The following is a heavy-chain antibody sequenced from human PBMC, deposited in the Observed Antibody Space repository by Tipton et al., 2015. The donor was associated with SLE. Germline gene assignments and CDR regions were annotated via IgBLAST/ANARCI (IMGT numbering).Heavy chain of an antibody. Sequence: LRLSCTVFGNSVNSGSYHWSWIRQPAGKGLEWIGRFDSSGSTNYNPSLKSRVTISVDMSKNQFSLKLSSVTAADTAVYYCASGDGYNFGYGDYFDSWGLGTLVTVSS. CDR1: GNSVNSGSYH. D-gene: IGHD5-24*01. V-gene: IGHV4-61*02. CDR2: FDSSGST. J-gene: IGHJ4*02. CDR3: ASGDGYNFGYGDYFDS.